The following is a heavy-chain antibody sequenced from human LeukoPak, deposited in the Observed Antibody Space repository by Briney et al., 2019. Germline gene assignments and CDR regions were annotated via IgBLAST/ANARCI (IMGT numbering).Heavy chain of an antibody. V-gene: IGHV3-30-3*01. CDR2: ISYDGSNK. Sequence: PGRSLRHSCAASGFTFSSYAMHWVRQAPGKGLEWVAVISYDGSNKYYADSVKGRFTVFRDNSKNTLYLQMNSLRAEDTAVYYCARDRALQWLAPEGYGMDVWGQGTTVTVSS. D-gene: IGHD6-19*01. CDR3: ARDRALQWLAPEGYGMDV. J-gene: IGHJ6*02. CDR1: GFTFSSYA.